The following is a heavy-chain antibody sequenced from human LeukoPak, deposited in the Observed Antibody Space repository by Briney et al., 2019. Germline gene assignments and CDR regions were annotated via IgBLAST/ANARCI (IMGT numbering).Heavy chain of an antibody. V-gene: IGHV4-4*07. CDR1: GGSISSYY. Sequence: SQTLSLTCAVSGGSISSYYWSWIWQPARKGLGWIGRIYSSGRTNYNPSLKSRVTMSVDTSMSQFSLKFTSVTAADSAVYYCARGSSSSWFDFDYWGQGTLVTVSS. D-gene: IGHD6-13*01. CDR3: ARGSSSSWFDFDY. CDR2: IYSSGRT. J-gene: IGHJ4*02.